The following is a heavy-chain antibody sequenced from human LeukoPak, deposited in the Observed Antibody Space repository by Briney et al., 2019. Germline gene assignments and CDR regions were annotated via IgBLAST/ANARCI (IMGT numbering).Heavy chain of an antibody. J-gene: IGHJ6*02. V-gene: IGHV4-4*02. CDR3: ARDGPAYTSRWYDYYYGLDV. CDR2: IYHSGST. CDR1: GGSIKSNNW. Sequence: SETLSLTCAVSGGSIKSNNWWSWVRQPPGKGLEWIGEIYHSGSTNYNPSLESRVTVSVDKSKNQFSLDLSSVTAADTAVYYCARDGPAYTSRWYDYYYGLDVWGQGTTVTVSS. D-gene: IGHD2-2*01.